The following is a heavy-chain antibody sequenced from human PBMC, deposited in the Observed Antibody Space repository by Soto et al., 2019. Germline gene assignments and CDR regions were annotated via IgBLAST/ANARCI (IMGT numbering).Heavy chain of an antibody. V-gene: IGHV1-3*01. CDR2: INAGNGNT. Sequence: ASVKVSCKASVYTFTSYAMHWVRQAPGQRLEWMGWINAGNGNTKYSQKFQGRVTITRDTSASTAYMELSSLRSEDTAVYYCARDRARDYYDSSGYIWEVGAFDIWGQGTMVTVSS. CDR1: VYTFTSYA. CDR3: ARDRARDYYDSSGYIWEVGAFDI. J-gene: IGHJ3*02. D-gene: IGHD3-22*01.